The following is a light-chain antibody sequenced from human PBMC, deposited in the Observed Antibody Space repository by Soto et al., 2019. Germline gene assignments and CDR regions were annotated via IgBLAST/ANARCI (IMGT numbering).Light chain of an antibody. CDR2: EVS. Sequence: QSVLTQPPSASGSTGQSVTISCTGTSSDIGAYIYVSWYQQHPGKAPKLMISEVSRRPSGVPERFSGSKSGNTASLTVSGLHADDEAHYYCSSYAGSNNLVFGTGTKVTVL. CDR1: SSDIGAYIY. J-gene: IGLJ1*01. V-gene: IGLV2-8*01. CDR3: SSYAGSNNLV.